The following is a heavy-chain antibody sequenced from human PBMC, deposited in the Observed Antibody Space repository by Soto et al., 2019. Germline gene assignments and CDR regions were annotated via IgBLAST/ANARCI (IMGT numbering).Heavy chain of an antibody. Sequence: PSETLSLTCTVSGGSISSSSYYWGWIRQPPGKGLEWIGSIYYSGSTYYNPSLKSRVTISVDTSKNQFSLKLSSVTAADTAVYYCARHHAYCGGDCYIFDYWGQGTLVTVSS. J-gene: IGHJ4*02. CDR1: GGSISSSSYY. CDR2: IYYSGST. D-gene: IGHD2-21*02. V-gene: IGHV4-39*01. CDR3: ARHHAYCGGDCYIFDY.